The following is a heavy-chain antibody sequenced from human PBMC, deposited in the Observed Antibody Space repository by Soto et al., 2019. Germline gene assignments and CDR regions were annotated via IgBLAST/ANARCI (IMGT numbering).Heavy chain of an antibody. CDR1: GFTFSSYA. CDR3: ARELERVFDY. J-gene: IGHJ4*02. CDR2: IAYDGRNK. V-gene: IGHV3-30*04. Sequence: QVQLVESGGGVVQPGRSLRLSCAASGFTFSSYAMHWDRQAPGKGLEWVAVIAYDGRNKYYADSVKGRFTISRDNSKNTLYLQMNSLRIEDTAVYYCARELERVFDYWGQGTLVTVSS. D-gene: IGHD1-1*01.